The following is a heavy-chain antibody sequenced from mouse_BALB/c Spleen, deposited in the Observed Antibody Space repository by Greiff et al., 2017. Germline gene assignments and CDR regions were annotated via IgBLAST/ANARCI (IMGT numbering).Heavy chain of an antibody. V-gene: IGHV5-17*02. D-gene: IGHD2-3*01. CDR2: ISSGSSTI. CDR3: ATLYDGYYPFDY. CDR1: GFTFSSFG. Sequence: EVKLMESGGGLVQPGGSRKLSCAASGFTFSSFGMHWVRQAPEKGLEWVAYISSGSSTIYYADTVKGRFTISRDNPKNTLFLQMTSLRSEDTAMYYCATLYDGYYPFDYWGQGTTLTVSS. J-gene: IGHJ2*01.